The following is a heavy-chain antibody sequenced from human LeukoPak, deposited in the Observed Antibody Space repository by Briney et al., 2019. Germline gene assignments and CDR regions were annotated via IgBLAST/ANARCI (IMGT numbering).Heavy chain of an antibody. CDR1: GYSISSGYY. D-gene: IGHD3-10*01. CDR2: IYHSGST. V-gene: IGHV4-38-2*02. Sequence: SETLSLTCTVSGYSISSGYYWGWIRQPPGKGLEWIGSIYHSGSTYYNPSLKSRVTMSVDTSKNQFSLKVSSVTAADTAVYYCARVYDSGSQAYFYYMDVWGKGTTVTISS. CDR3: ARVYDSGSQAYFYYMDV. J-gene: IGHJ6*03.